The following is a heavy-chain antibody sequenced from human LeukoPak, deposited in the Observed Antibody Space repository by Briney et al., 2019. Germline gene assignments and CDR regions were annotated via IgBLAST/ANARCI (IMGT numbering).Heavy chain of an antibody. J-gene: IGHJ4*02. CDR3: ARDRGRDDIVVVVAATLDY. V-gene: IGHV3-23*01. CDR1: GFTFSSYA. Sequence: GGSLRLSCAASGFTFSSYAMSWVRQSPGKGLEWVSAISGSGGSTYYADSVKGRFTISRDNSKNTLYLQMNSLRAEDTAVYYCARDRGRDDIVVVVAATLDYWGQGTLVTVSS. CDR2: ISGSGGST. D-gene: IGHD2-15*01.